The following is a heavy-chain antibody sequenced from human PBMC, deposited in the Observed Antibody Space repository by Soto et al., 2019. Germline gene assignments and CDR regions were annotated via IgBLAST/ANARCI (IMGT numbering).Heavy chain of an antibody. D-gene: IGHD3-16*01. J-gene: IGHJ4*02. CDR3: VRDGAFDYVN. CDR2: IKQDESEK. V-gene: IGHV3-7*01. CDR1: GFSFSSYW. Sequence: EVQLVESGGGLVQPGGSLRISCTVSGFSFSSYWMSWVRQAPGKGLEWVASIKQDESEKDYVDSVKGRFTISRDNVDDSLFLQMNSLSADDTAGYFCVRDGAFDYVNWGQGTLVTVSS.